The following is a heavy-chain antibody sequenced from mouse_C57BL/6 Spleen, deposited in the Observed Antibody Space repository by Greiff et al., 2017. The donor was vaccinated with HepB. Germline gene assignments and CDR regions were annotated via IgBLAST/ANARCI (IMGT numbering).Heavy chain of an antibody. CDR1: GFTFSDYG. Sequence: DVMLVESGGGLVKPGGSLKLSCAASGFTFSDYGMHWVRQAPEKGLEWVAYISSGSSTIYYADTVKGRFTISRDNAKNTLFLQMTSLRSEDTAIYYCARAMSYWYFDVWGTGTTVTVSS. V-gene: IGHV5-17*01. J-gene: IGHJ1*03. CDR3: ARAMSYWYFDV. CDR2: ISSGSSTI.